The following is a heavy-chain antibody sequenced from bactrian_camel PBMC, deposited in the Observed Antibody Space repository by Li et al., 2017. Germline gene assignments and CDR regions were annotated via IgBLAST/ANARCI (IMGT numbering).Heavy chain of an antibody. CDR2: IDRDGII. V-gene: IGHV3S55*01. CDR1: FVHDERYA. Sequence: QLVESGGGSVQAGGSLRLVCAATFVHDERYALGWIRQVPGKEREGVAAIDRDGIIRYADSVKGRFTISKDNAKSTLYLQMNSLKPEDTAMYYCKTVYAWREYWGQGTQVTVS. D-gene: IGHD1*01. J-gene: IGHJ4*01. CDR3: KTVYAWREY.